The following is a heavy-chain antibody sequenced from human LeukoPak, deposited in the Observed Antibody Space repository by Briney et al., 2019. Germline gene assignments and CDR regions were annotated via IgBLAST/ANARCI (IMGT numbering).Heavy chain of an antibody. J-gene: IGHJ3*02. CDR1: GYTFTGYC. CDR3: ARVGDGLNDAFDI. CDR2: INPNSGGT. Sequence: ASVKVSCXASGYTFTGYCMNWVRQAPGQGLEWMGRINPNSGGTNYAQKFQGRVTMTRDTSISTAYMELRRLRSDDTAVYYCARVGDGLNDAFDIWGQGTMVTVSS. D-gene: IGHD5-24*01. V-gene: IGHV1-2*06.